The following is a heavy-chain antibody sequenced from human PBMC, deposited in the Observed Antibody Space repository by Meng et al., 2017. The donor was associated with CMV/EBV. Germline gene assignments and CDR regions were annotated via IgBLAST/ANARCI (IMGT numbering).Heavy chain of an antibody. V-gene: IGHV1-69*01. J-gene: IGHJ4*02. CDR2: IIPVFETP. Sequence: EAEVNRPGSSVKVSCKTSGGTFITFGIRRVPQAPGEGLGWMGGIIPVFETPNYAERFQDRVTITADDSTTTAYMELGSLRADNTALYFCARGGDSWYSDYWGQGTLVTVSS. D-gene: IGHD1-26*01. CDR1: GGTFITFG. CDR3: ARGGDSWYSDY.